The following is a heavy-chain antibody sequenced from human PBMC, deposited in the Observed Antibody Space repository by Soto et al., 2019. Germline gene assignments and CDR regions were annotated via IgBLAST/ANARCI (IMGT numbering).Heavy chain of an antibody. CDR3: ASGSGEYYYYYGMDV. J-gene: IGHJ6*02. CDR2: IYYSGST. D-gene: IGHD3-10*01. V-gene: IGHV4-59*01. CDR1: GASISSYY. Sequence: PSETLSLTCTVSGASISSYYWSWIRQPPGNGLEWIGYIYYSGSTNYNPSLKSRVTISIDTSKNQFSLKLSSVTAADTAVYYCASGSGEYYYYYGMDVWGQGTTVTVS.